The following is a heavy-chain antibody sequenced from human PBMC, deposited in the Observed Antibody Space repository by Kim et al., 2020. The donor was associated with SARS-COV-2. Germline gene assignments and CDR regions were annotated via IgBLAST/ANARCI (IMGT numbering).Heavy chain of an antibody. D-gene: IGHD3-10*01. CDR2: IYYSGST. V-gene: IGHV4-39*01. J-gene: IGHJ4*02. CDR1: GCSISSSSYY. CDR3: ARQDYYGSGSYYYDY. Sequence: SETLSLTCTVSGCSISSSSYYWGWIRQPPGKGLEWIGSIYYSGSTYYNPSLKSRVTIPVDTSKNQFSLKLSSVTAADTAVYYCARQDYYGSGSYYYDYWGAGRLVTVSS.